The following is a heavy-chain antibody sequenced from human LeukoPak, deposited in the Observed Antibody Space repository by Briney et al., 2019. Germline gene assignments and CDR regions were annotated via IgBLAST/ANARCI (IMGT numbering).Heavy chain of an antibody. CDR2: ISSSSSYI. Sequence: KSGGSLRLSCAASGFTFSSYSMNWVRQAPGKGLEWVSSISSSSSYIYYADSVKGRFTISRDNAKNSLYLQMNSLRAEDTAVYYCARDGEYCSSTSCYGTFGSGYSYGYSDYWGQGTLVTVSS. CDR3: ARDGEYCSSTSCYGTFGSGYSYGYSDY. V-gene: IGHV3-21*01. CDR1: GFTFSSYS. D-gene: IGHD2-2*01. J-gene: IGHJ4*02.